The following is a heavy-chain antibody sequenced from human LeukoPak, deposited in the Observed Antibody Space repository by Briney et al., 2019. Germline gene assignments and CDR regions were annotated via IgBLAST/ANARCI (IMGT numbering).Heavy chain of an antibody. D-gene: IGHD3-10*01. V-gene: IGHV5-51*01. CDR2: IYPGDSDS. Sequence: GESLKISCKGLGYSFTNYWIGWVRQLPGKGLEWMGIIYPGDSDSRYSPSFQGQVTISADKSINTAYLQLNSLKASDTAMYYCARQKGVRPPLDYWGQGTMVTVSS. CDR1: GYSFTNYW. CDR3: ARQKGVRPPLDY. J-gene: IGHJ4*02.